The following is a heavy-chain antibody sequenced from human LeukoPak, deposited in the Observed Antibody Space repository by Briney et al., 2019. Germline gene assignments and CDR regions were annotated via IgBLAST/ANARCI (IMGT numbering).Heavy chain of an antibody. Sequence: GGSLRLSCAASGISFSDYFMSWIRQTPEKGLEWVSYISHTGYSTYYADSVKGRFTISRDNAKESLYLQMNSLTAEDTAVYYCARNSRKAGGTFVDYWSQGTLVIVSS. V-gene: IGHV3-11*01. CDR1: GISFSDYF. J-gene: IGHJ4*02. CDR3: ARNSRKAGGTFVDY. CDR2: ISHTGYST. D-gene: IGHD1-1*01.